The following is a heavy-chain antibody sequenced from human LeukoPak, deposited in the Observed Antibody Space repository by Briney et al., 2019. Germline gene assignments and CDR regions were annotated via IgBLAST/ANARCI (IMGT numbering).Heavy chain of an antibody. CDR1: GYTFTVYY. CDR2: INPNSGGT. Sequence: ASVKVSRKASGYTFTVYYMHWVRQAPGQGLEWMGWINPNSGGTNYAQKFQGWVTMTRDTSISTAYMELSRLRSDDTAVYYCARGEGYTAMGLMDVWGKGTTVTVSS. CDR3: ARGEGYTAMGLMDV. V-gene: IGHV1-2*04. J-gene: IGHJ6*04. D-gene: IGHD5-18*01.